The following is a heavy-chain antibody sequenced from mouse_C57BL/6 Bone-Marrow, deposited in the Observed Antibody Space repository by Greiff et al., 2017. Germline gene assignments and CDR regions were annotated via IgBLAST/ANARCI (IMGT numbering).Heavy chain of an antibody. CDR3: ARSDYYGSSSFAD. J-gene: IGHJ3*01. CDR2: IYPGSGST. V-gene: IGHV1-55*01. Sequence: VQLQQPGAELVKPGASVKMSCKASGYTFTSYWITWVKQRPGQGLEWIGDIYPGSGSTNYNEKFKSKATLTVDTSSSTAYMQLSSLTSEDSAVYYCARSDYYGSSSFADWGQGTLVTVSA. D-gene: IGHD1-1*01. CDR1: GYTFTSYW.